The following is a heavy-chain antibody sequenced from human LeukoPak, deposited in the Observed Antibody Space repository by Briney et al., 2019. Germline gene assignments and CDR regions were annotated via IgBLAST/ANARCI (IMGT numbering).Heavy chain of an antibody. CDR1: GFTFSSYS. V-gene: IGHV3-48*04. J-gene: IGHJ6*03. CDR3: ARVADYYDSSGYYSSYYYYMDV. Sequence: GGSLRLSCAASGFTFSSYSMSWIRQAPGKGLEWVSYISSSGSTIYYADSVKGRFTISRDNAKNSLYLQMNSLRAEDTALYYCARVADYYDSSGYYSSYYYYMDVWGKGTTVTVSS. CDR2: ISSSGSTI. D-gene: IGHD3-22*01.